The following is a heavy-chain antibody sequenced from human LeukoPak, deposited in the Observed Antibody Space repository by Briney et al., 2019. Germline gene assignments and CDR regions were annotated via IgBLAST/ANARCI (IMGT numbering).Heavy chain of an antibody. CDR3: ARTMYSGYEGHDAFDI. J-gene: IGHJ3*02. V-gene: IGHV3-23*01. CDR1: GFTFSSYA. Sequence: GGSLRLSCAASGFTFSSYAMSWVRQAPGKGLEWVSAISGSGGSTYYADSVKGRFTISRDNSKNTLYLQMNSLRAEDTAVYYCARTMYSGYEGHDAFDIWGQGTMVTVSS. CDR2: ISGSGGST. D-gene: IGHD5-12*01.